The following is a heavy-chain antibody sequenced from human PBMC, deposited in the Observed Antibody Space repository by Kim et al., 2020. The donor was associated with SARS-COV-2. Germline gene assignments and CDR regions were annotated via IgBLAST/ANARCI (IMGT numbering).Heavy chain of an antibody. CDR3: AKARIGVGAKHNFDY. CDR2: ISGSGGST. Sequence: GGSLRLSCAASGFTFSSYAMSWVRQAPGKGLEWVSAISGSGGSTYYADSVKGRFTISRDNSKNTLYLQMNSLRAEDTAVYYCAKARIGVGAKHNFDYWGQGTLVTVSS. V-gene: IGHV3-23*01. J-gene: IGHJ4*02. CDR1: GFTFSSYA. D-gene: IGHD1-26*01.